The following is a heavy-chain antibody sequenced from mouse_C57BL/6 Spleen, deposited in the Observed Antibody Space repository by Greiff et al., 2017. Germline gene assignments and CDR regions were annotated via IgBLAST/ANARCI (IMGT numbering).Heavy chain of an antibody. CDR1: GYTFTDYY. CDR2: INPNNGGT. CDR3: ARRGFYDGYPY. J-gene: IGHJ2*01. V-gene: IGHV1-26*01. Sequence: VQLQQSGPELVKPGASVKISCKASGYTFTDYYMNWVKQSHGKSLEWIGDINPNNGGTSYNQKFKGKATLTVDKSSSTAYMELRSLTSEDSAVYYCARRGFYDGYPYWGQGTTLTVSS. D-gene: IGHD2-3*01.